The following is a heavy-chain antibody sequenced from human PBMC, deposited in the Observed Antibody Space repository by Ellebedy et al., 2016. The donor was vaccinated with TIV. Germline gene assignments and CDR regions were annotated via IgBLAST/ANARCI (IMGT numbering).Heavy chain of an antibody. CDR3: ARGGLYGTSVEGFDY. J-gene: IGHJ4*02. Sequence: PGGSLRLSCAASGFTFSTYAVHWVRQAPDKGLEWVAVISSDGSSTYYADSVKGRFTMSRDNSKNTLYLQMNSLRPEDTAVYYCARGGLYGTSVEGFDYWGQGTLVTVSS. D-gene: IGHD4-17*01. CDR1: GFTFSTYA. CDR2: ISSDGSST. V-gene: IGHV3-30-3*01.